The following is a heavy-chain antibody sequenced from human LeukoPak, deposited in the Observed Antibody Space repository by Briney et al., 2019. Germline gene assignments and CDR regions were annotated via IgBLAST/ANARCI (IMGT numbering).Heavy chain of an antibody. D-gene: IGHD4-17*01. CDR3: ARSPYPLRGGYYFDY. V-gene: IGHV3-7*01. J-gene: IGHJ4*02. CDR1: GFTFSSYW. CDR2: IKQDGSEK. Sequence: GGSLRLSCAASGFTFSSYWMSWVRQAPGKGLEWVANIKQDGSEKYYVDSVKGRFTISRDNAKNSLYLQMNSLRAEDTAVYYCARSPYPLRGGYYFDYWGQGTLVTVSS.